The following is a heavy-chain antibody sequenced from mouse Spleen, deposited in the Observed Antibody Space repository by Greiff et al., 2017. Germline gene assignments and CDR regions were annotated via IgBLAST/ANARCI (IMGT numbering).Heavy chain of an antibody. CDR3: ARISLITTPFDY. V-gene: IGHV5-9*04. CDR2: ISSGGGNT. CDR1: GFTFSSYA. J-gene: IGHJ2*01. Sequence: VKLMESGGGLVKLGGSLKLSCAASGFTFSSYAMSWVRQTPEKRLEWVATISSGGGNTYYPDSVKGRFTISRDNAKNTLYLQMSSLKSEDTAMYYCARISLITTPFDYWGQGTTLTVSS. D-gene: IGHD1-1*01.